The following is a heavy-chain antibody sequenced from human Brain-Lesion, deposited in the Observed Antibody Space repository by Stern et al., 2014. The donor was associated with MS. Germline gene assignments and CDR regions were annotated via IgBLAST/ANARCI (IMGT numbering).Heavy chain of an antibody. CDR3: AREITGSSAYFAY. J-gene: IGHJ4*02. D-gene: IGHD1-14*01. V-gene: IGHV3-9*01. CDR1: GFTFVDYA. CDR2: ISWNSGTI. Sequence: QLVESGGDLVQPGRSLRLSCAAFGFTFVDYAMHWVRPAPGKGLEWVAGISWNSGTIGYADSVKGRFTTSSDNAHSSLYLQMNSLRPEDTALYYCAREITGSSAYFAYWGQGTLVTVSS.